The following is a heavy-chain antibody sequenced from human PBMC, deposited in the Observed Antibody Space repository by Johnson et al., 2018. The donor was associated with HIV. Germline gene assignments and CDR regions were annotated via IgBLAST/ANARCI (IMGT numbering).Heavy chain of an antibody. D-gene: IGHD1-26*01. V-gene: IGHV3-11*01. Sequence: QVQLVESGGDLVKPGGSLRLSCAVSGFTFSDYYMSWIRQAPGKGLEWVSYISSSGTIIYYADSVKGRFTISRDNAKNSLYLQMNSLKTEDTAVYYCARASGSSDWRAFDIWGQGTLVTVSS. CDR1: GFTFSDYY. J-gene: IGHJ3*02. CDR3: ARASGSSDWRAFDI. CDR2: ISSSGTII.